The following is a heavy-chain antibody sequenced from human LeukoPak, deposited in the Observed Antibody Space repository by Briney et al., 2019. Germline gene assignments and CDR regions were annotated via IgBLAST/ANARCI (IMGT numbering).Heavy chain of an antibody. CDR1: GYTFTSYD. V-gene: IGHV1-8*01. CDR3: ARVHYGYSGYDNFDY. CDR2: MNPNRGNT. J-gene: IGHJ4*02. Sequence: VASVKVSCKASGYTFTSYDINWVRQATGQGLEWMGWMNPNRGNTGYAQKFQGRVTMTRNTSISTAYMELSSLRSEDTAVYYCARVHYGYSGYDNFDYWRQGTLVTVSS. D-gene: IGHD5-12*01.